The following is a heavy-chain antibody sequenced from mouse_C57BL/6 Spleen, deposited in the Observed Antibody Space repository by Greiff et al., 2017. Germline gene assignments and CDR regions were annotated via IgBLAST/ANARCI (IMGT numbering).Heavy chain of an antibody. CDR1: GFTFSDYY. V-gene: IGHV5-16*01. Sequence: EVKVEESEGGLVQPGSSMKLSCTASGFTFSDYYMAWVRQVPEKGLEWVANINYDGSSTYYLDSLKSRFIITRDNAKNTLYLQMSSLKSEDTATYYCARVLWYFDVWGTGTTVTVSS. CDR2: INYDGSST. J-gene: IGHJ1*03. CDR3: ARVLWYFDV.